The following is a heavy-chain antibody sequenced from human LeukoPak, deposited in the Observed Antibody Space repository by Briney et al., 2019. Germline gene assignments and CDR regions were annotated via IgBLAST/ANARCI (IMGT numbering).Heavy chain of an antibody. CDR3: ARVWHSSSSSLIFVY. J-gene: IGHJ4*02. V-gene: IGHV1-2*02. D-gene: IGHD3/OR15-3a*01. CDR1: GYTFTGYY. Sequence: ASVKVSCKASGYTFTGYYMHWVRQAPGQGLEWMGWINPNSGGTNYAQKFQGRVTMTRDTSISTAYMELSRLRSDDTAVYYCARVWHSSSSSLIFVYWGQGTLVTVSS. CDR2: INPNSGGT.